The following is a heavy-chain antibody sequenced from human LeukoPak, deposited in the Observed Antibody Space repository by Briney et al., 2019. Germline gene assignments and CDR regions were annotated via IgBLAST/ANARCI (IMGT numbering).Heavy chain of an antibody. D-gene: IGHD3-22*01. CDR3: ARRCRYYYDSSGCDAFDI. CDR1: GGSISSYY. Sequence: LSLTCTVSGGSISSYYWSWIRQPPGKGLEWVSYISSSGSTIYYADSVKGRFTISRDNAKNSLYLQMNSLRAEDTAVYYCARRCRYYYDSSGCDAFDIWGQGTMVTVSS. CDR2: ISSSGSTI. J-gene: IGHJ3*02. V-gene: IGHV3-11*01.